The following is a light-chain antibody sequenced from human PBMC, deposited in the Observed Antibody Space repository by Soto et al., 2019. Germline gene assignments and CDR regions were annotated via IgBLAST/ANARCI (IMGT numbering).Light chain of an antibody. Sequence: EIVLTQSPGTLSLSPGERATLSCRASQSVTSSYLAWYQQRPGQAPRLLIYGASSRATGIPDRFSGSVSGTDFTLTSGRLEPEDFAVFYCQQYGSSPWTFGQGTKVEIK. J-gene: IGKJ1*01. CDR2: GAS. V-gene: IGKV3-20*01. CDR1: QSVTSSY. CDR3: QQYGSSPWT.